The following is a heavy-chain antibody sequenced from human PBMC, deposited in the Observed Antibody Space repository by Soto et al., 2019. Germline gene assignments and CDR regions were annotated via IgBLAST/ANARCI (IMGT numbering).Heavy chain of an antibody. CDR3: ASPARGSSWYSYFQH. V-gene: IGHV5-51*01. CDR1: GYSFTTYW. D-gene: IGHD6-13*01. CDR2: IYPGDSDT. J-gene: IGHJ1*01. Sequence: GESLKISCKGSGYSFTTYWIGWVRQMPGKGLEWMGIIYPGDSDTRYSPSFQGQVTISADKSISTAYLQWSSLKASDTAMYYCASPARGSSWYSYFQHWGQGTLVTVS.